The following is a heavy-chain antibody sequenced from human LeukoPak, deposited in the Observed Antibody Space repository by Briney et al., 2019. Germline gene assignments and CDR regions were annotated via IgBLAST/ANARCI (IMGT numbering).Heavy chain of an antibody. D-gene: IGHD6-19*01. CDR3: TRDQYSSGWYDILFDY. Sequence: GRSLRLXCTASGFTFGDYAMSWFRQAPGKELEWVGFIRSKIYGGTTEYAASVKGRFTISRDDSKSIAYLQMNSLKTEDTAVYYCTRDQYSSGWYDILFDYWGQGTLVTVSS. J-gene: IGHJ4*02. CDR1: GFTFGDYA. CDR2: IRSKIYGGTT. V-gene: IGHV3-49*03.